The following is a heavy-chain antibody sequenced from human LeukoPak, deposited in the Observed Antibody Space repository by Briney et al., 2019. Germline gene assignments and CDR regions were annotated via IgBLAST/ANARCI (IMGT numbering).Heavy chain of an antibody. CDR1: GGSISSSSYY. CDR3: ARHRGLRDAFDI. D-gene: IGHD3-10*01. V-gene: IGHV4-39*01. J-gene: IGHJ3*02. CDR2: IYYSGST. Sequence: SETLSLTCTVSGGSISSSSYYWGWIRQPPGKGLEWIGSIYYSGSTYYNPSLKSRVTISVDTSKNQFSLKLSSVTAADTVVHYCARHRGLRDAFDIWGQGTMVTVSS.